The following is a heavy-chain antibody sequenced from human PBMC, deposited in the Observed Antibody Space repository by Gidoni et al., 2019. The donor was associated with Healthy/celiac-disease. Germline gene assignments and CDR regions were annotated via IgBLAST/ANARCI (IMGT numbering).Heavy chain of an antibody. V-gene: IGHV3-23*01. CDR2: ISGSGGST. J-gene: IGHJ6*03. D-gene: IGHD1-26*01. Sequence: EVQLLESGGGLVQPGGSLRLSCAASGFTFSSYAMSWVRQAPGKGVECVSAISGSGGSTYYADSVKGRFTISRDNSKNPLYLQMNSLRAEDTAVYYCAKVRDSGSYWGHYYYYYMDVWGKGTTVTVSS. CDR1: GFTFSSYA. CDR3: AKVRDSGSYWGHYYYYYMDV.